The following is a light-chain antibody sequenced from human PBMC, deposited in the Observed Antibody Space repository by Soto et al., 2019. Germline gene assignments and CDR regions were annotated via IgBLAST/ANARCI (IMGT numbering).Light chain of an antibody. CDR1: QSVSSN. V-gene: IGKV3-15*01. CDR3: QQYNNWPSPIT. CDR2: GAS. Sequence: IVMTQSPATLSVSPWERATLSCRASQSVSSNLAWYQQKPGQAPRLLIYGASTRATGIPARFSGSGSGTEFTLTISSLQSEDFAVYYCQQYNNWPSPITFGQGTRLEIK. J-gene: IGKJ5*01.